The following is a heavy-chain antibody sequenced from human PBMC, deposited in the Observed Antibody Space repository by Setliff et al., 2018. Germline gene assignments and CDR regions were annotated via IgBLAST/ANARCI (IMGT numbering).Heavy chain of an antibody. Sequence: RASVKVSCKAPGYTFSDYGITWVRQAPGQGLEWMGWISAYNGNTYYAQKFQGRVAITTDTSTSTAYMELRSLRSDDTAVYYCAKGGNITRETYYYYGMDVWGQGTTVTVSS. V-gene: IGHV1-18*01. CDR1: GYTFSDYG. CDR3: AKGGNITRETYYYYGMDV. J-gene: IGHJ6*02. D-gene: IGHD1-20*01. CDR2: ISAYNGNT.